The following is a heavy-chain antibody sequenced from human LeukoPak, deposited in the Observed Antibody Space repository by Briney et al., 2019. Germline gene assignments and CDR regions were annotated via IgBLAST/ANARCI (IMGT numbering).Heavy chain of an antibody. CDR2: IYYSGST. CDR3: ARIRYGDYATPI. V-gene: IGHV4-39*01. D-gene: IGHD4-17*01. CDR1: GSSISSSSYY. J-gene: IGHJ4*02. Sequence: SETLSLTCTVSGSSISSSSYYWGWIRQPPGKGLEWIGSIYYSGSTYYNPSLKSRVTISVDTSKNQFSLKLSSVTAADTAVYYCARIRYGDYATPIWGQGTLVTVSS.